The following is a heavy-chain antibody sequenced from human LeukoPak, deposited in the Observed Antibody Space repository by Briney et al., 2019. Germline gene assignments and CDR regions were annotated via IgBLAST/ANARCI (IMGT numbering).Heavy chain of an antibody. D-gene: IGHD6-13*01. CDR3: ARVGSSYRIDY. CDR1: GGSISSSSYY. V-gene: IGHV4-39*07. J-gene: IGHJ4*02. Sequence: SETLSLTCTVSGGSISSSSYYWGWIRQPPGKGLEWIGNIYHSGSTYYNPSLKSRVTISVDTSKNQFSLKLSSVTAAGTALYYCARVGSSYRIDYWGQGTLVTVSS. CDR2: IYHSGST.